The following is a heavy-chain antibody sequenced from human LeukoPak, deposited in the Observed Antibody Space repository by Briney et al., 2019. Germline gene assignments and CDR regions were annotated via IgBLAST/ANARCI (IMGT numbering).Heavy chain of an antibody. J-gene: IGHJ6*02. CDR1: GYTFTSYY. CDR3: ARERVYSSSPGGWDYGMDV. D-gene: IGHD6-6*01. Sequence: GASVKVSCKASGYTFTSYYMHWVRQAPGQGLEWMGRIIPILGIANYAQKFQGRVTITADKSTSTAYMELSSLRSEDTAVYYCARERVYSSSPGGWDYGMDVWGQGTTVTVSS. V-gene: IGHV1-69*04. CDR2: IIPILGIA.